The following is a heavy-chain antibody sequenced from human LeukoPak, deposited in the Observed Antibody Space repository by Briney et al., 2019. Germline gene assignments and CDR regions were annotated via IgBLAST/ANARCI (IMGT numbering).Heavy chain of an antibody. CDR2: IWYDGSNK. J-gene: IGHJ6*02. Sequence: GGSLRLSCAASGFTFSSYWMHWVRQAPGKGLEWVAVIWYDGSNKYYADSVKGRFTISRDNSKNTLYLQMNSLRAEDTAVYYCARGHHGMDVWGQGTTVTVSS. V-gene: IGHV3-33*08. CDR1: GFTFSSYW. CDR3: ARGHHGMDV.